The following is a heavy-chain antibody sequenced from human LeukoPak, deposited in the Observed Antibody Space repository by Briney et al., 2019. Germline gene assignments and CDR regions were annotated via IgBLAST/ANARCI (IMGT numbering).Heavy chain of an antibody. CDR3: AKGGRYDSSGYFSY. V-gene: IGHV3-30*02. J-gene: IGHJ4*02. CDR1: GFTFSNYG. Sequence: PGGSLRLSCAASGFTFSNYGMHWVRQAPGKGLEWVAFIRYDGGNKYYADSVKGRFTISRDNSRNALSLQMYNLRADDTAVYFCAKGGRYDSSGYFSYWGQGTLVTVSS. CDR2: IRYDGGNK. D-gene: IGHD3-22*01.